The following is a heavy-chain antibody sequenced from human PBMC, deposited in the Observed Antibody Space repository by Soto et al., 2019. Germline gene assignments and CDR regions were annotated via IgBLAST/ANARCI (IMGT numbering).Heavy chain of an antibody. CDR1: GFTFSSYD. J-gene: IGHJ6*03. Sequence: GGSLRLSCAASGFTFSSYDMHWVRQATGKGLEWVSAIGTAGDTYYPGSVKGRFTISRENAKNSLYLQMNSLRAGDTAVYYCARGNRGYAGGFSYYYYMDVWGKGTTVTDPS. V-gene: IGHV3-13*01. CDR2: IGTAGDT. D-gene: IGHD5-12*01. CDR3: ARGNRGYAGGFSYYYYMDV.